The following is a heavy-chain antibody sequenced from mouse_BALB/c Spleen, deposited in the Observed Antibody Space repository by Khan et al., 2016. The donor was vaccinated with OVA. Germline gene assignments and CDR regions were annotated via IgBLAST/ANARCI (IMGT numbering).Heavy chain of an antibody. Sequence: QLEESGAELARPGASVTLSCKASGYTFTDYYINWMRQRTGQGLEWIGEIYPGSDNTYYNEKFKGKATLTADKSSSTAYMQLSSLTSEDSAVYFCAREWAAWFPYWGQGTLVTVSA. J-gene: IGHJ3*01. CDR3: AREWAAWFPY. CDR1: GYTFTDYY. V-gene: IGHV1-77*01. CDR2: IYPGSDNT.